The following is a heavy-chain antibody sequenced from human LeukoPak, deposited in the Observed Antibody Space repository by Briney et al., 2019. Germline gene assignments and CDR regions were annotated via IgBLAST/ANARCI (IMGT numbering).Heavy chain of an antibody. CDR2: ISYDGSNK. V-gene: IGHV3-30*04. CDR3: VKGPLVRLDY. D-gene: IGHD6-13*01. J-gene: IGHJ4*02. CDR1: GFTFSSYA. Sequence: GGSLRLSCAASGFTFSSYAMHWVRQAPGKGLEWVAVISYDGSNKYYADSVKGRFTISRDNSKNTLYLQMNSLRAEDTAIYYCVKGPLVRLDYWGQGTLVTVSS.